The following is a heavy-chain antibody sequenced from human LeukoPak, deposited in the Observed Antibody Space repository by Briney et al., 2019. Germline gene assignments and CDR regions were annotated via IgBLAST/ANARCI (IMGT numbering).Heavy chain of an antibody. Sequence: SETLSLTCTVPGGSISSYYWSWIRQPPGKGLEWIGYIYYSGSTNYNPSLKSRVTISVDTSKNQFSLKLSSVTAADTAVYYCARENPLYCSGGSCGNYYYYYMDVWGKGTTVTVSS. CDR3: ARENPLYCSGGSCGNYYYYYMDV. CDR1: GGSISSYY. D-gene: IGHD2-15*01. CDR2: IYYSGST. V-gene: IGHV4-59*01. J-gene: IGHJ6*03.